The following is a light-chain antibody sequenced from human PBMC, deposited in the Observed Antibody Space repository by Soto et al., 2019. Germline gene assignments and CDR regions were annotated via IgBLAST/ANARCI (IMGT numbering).Light chain of an antibody. Sequence: EIVMTQSPATLSVSPGERVTLSCRASQNIVNNLAWYQQKPGQGPWLLIYGASTRATGVPARFSGSGSGTEYTLTISSLQSEDFALYYCQQYYIWPLTFGPGTKLDVK. CDR1: QNIVNN. CDR3: QQYYIWPLT. CDR2: GAS. V-gene: IGKV3-15*01. J-gene: IGKJ3*01.